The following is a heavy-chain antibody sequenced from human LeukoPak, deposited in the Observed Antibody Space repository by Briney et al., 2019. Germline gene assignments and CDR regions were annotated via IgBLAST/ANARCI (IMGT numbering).Heavy chain of an antibody. J-gene: IGHJ4*02. D-gene: IGHD6-6*01. Sequence: TGGSLRLSCAASGFTFDDYAMHWVRQAPGKGLEWVSLISWDGGSTYYADSVKGRFTISRDNSKNSLYLQMNSLRAEDTALYYCAKDSSSSRTTFDYWGQGTLVTVSS. CDR3: AKDSSSSRTTFDY. CDR1: GFTFDDYA. V-gene: IGHV3-43D*03. CDR2: ISWDGGST.